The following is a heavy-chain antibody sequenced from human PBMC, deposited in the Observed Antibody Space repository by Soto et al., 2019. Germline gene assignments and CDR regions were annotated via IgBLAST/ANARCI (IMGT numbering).Heavy chain of an antibody. Sequence: GGSLRLSCAASGFTFSNAWMSWARQAPGKGLEGVGRIKSKTDGGTTDYAAPVKGRFTISRDDSKNTLYLQMNSLKTEHTAVYYCTTGGAIFGHVLYYYYGMDVWGQGTMVTVSS. J-gene: IGHJ6*02. V-gene: IGHV3-15*01. CDR2: IKSKTDGGTT. CDR3: TTGGAIFGHVLYYYYGMDV. CDR1: GFTFSNAW. D-gene: IGHD3-3*01.